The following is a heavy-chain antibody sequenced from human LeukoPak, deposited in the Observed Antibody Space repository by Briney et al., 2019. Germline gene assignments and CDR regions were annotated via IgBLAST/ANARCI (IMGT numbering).Heavy chain of an antibody. CDR3: ARGRGVRGSLDY. J-gene: IGHJ4*02. CDR1: GGSFSGYY. CDR2: INHSGST. V-gene: IGHV4-34*01. Sequence: SETLSLTCAVYGGSFSGYYWSWIRQPPGKGLEWIGEINHSGSTNYNPSLKSRVTISVDTSKNQFSLKLSTVTAADTAVYYCARGRGVRGSLDYWGQGTLVTVSS. D-gene: IGHD3-10*01.